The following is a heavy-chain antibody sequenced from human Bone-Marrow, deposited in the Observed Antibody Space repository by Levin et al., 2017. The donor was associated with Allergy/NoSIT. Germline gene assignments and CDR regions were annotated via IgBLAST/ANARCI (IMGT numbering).Heavy chain of an antibody. CDR3: ATYIPAPGRCFQH. Sequence: GESLKISCTGSGFTFSSYWMGWIRQAPGKGLEWVANIKEDESEKHYVASVRGRFTISRDNAKNSAWLQMNSLRDEDTAVYYCATYIPAPGRCFQHWGQGALVTVSS. D-gene: IGHD3-10*01. CDR2: IKEDESEK. J-gene: IGHJ1*01. V-gene: IGHV3-7*01. CDR1: GFTFSSYW.